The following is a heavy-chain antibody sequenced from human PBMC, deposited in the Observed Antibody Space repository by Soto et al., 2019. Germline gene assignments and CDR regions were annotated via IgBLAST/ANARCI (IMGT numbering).Heavy chain of an antibody. V-gene: IGHV1-8*01. CDR3: ARDITMVRGVLDP. J-gene: IGHJ5*02. CDR2: MNPNSGNT. D-gene: IGHD3-10*01. Sequence: ASVKVSCKASGYTFTSYDINWVRQATGQGLEWMGWMNPNSGNTGYAQKLQGRVTMTTDTSTSTAYMELRSLRSDDTAVYYCARDITMVRGVLDPWGQGTLVTVSS. CDR1: GYTFTSYD.